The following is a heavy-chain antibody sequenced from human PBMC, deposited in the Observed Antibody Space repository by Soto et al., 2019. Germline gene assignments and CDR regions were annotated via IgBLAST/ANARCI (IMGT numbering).Heavy chain of an antibody. Sequence: SVKVSCKASGGTFSSYAISWVRQAPGQGLEWMGGIIPIFGTANYAQKFQGRVTITADESTSTAYMELSSLRSEDTAVYYCAREGPGYYYDSSGYYWFDPWGQGTLVTVSS. D-gene: IGHD3-22*01. J-gene: IGHJ5*02. CDR3: AREGPGYYYDSSGYYWFDP. V-gene: IGHV1-69*13. CDR1: GGTFSSYA. CDR2: IIPIFGTA.